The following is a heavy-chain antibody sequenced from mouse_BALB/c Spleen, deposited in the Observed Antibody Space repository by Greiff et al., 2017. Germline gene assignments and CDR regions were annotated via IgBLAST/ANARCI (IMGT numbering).Heavy chain of an antibody. Sequence: EVKLMESGGGLVKPGGSLKLSCAASGFAFSSYDMSWVRQTPEKRLEWVAYISSGGGSTYYPDTVKGRFTISRDNAKNTLYLQMSSLKSEDTAMYYCAREGYDGAMDYWGQGTSVTVSS. CDR2: ISSGGGST. D-gene: IGHD2-2*01. CDR1: GFAFSSYD. J-gene: IGHJ4*01. V-gene: IGHV5-12-1*01. CDR3: AREGYDGAMDY.